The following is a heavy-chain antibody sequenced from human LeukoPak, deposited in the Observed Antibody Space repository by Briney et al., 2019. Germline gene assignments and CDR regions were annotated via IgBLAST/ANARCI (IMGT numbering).Heavy chain of an antibody. CDR3: ARASPTSPYAFDI. Sequence: SETLSLTCTVSAGSISSYYWSWIRQPPGKGLEWIGYISYSGSTNYNPSLKSRVTISVDESKNQFSLKLSSVTAADTAVYYCARASPTSPYAFDIWGPGTMVTVSS. CDR1: AGSISSYY. V-gene: IGHV4-59*12. CDR2: ISYSGST. J-gene: IGHJ3*02.